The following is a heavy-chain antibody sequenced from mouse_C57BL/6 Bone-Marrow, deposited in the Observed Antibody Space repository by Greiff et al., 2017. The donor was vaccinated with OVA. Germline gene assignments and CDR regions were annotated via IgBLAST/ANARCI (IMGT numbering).Heavy chain of an antibody. CDR1: GFNIKNTY. D-gene: IGHD1-1*01. CDR2: IDPANGNT. Sequence: EVQLQESVAELVRPGASVKLSCTASGFNIKNTYMHWVKQRPEQGLEWIGRIDPANGNTKYAPKFQGKATITADTSSNTAYLQLSSLTSEDTAIYYCARGDCYGSSYGWYFDVWGTGTTVTVSS. J-gene: IGHJ1*03. V-gene: IGHV14-3*01. CDR3: ARGDCYGSSYGWYFDV.